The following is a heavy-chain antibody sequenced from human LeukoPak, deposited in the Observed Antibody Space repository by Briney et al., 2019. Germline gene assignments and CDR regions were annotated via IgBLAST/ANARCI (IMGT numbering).Heavy chain of an antibody. V-gene: IGHV1-69*06. J-gene: IGHJ5*02. CDR3: ARTDCGGDCYSSRGWFDP. D-gene: IGHD2-21*02. CDR2: IIPIFGTA. Sequence: GASVKVSCKVSGGTFNNYTISWLRQAPGQGLEWMGGIIPIFGTANYAQKFQGRVTITADKSTSTVYMGLSSLRSEDTAVYYCARTDCGGDCYSSRGWFDPWGQGTLVTVSS. CDR1: GGTFNNYT.